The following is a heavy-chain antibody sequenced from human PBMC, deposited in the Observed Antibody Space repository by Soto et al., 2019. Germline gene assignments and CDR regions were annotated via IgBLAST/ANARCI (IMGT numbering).Heavy chain of an antibody. J-gene: IGHJ5*02. D-gene: IGHD2-15*01. Sequence: QVQLVQSGAEVKKPGASVKVSCKASGYIFTDYHIHWVRQAPGQGLEFMGWINTDNGGAGSAQQFQGRVTGTRDTAITPGYLELSNLRSDDTAVYFFAKERGSHSLHPSYNWFDTWGQGTLITVSS. CDR3: AKERGSHSLHPSYNWFDT. CDR1: GYIFTDYH. CDR2: INTDNGGA. V-gene: IGHV1-2*02.